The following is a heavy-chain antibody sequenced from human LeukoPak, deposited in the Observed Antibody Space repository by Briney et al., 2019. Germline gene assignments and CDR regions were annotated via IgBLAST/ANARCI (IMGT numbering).Heavy chain of an antibody. CDR2: INHSGST. CDR3: ARFFHDYGAVNWFDP. CDR1: GGSFSGYY. J-gene: IGHJ5*02. V-gene: IGHV4-34*01. Sequence: SETLSLTCAVYGGSFSGYYWSWIRQPPGKGLEWIGEINHSGSTNYNPSLKSRATISVDTSKNQFSLKLSSVTAADTAVYYCARFFHDYGAVNWFDPWGQGTLVTVSS. D-gene: IGHD4-17*01.